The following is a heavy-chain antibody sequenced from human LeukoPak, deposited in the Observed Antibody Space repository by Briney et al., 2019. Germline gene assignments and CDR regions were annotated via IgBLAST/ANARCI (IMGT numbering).Heavy chain of an antibody. CDR3: ARNRSMTITPGFDH. CDR2: NYHSGST. J-gene: IGHJ4*02. Sequence: SETLSLTCAVSGYSIRSGEYCGWIRQPRRKRLELIGINYHSGSTHYNPPLKSRVTISVDTSKNQFSLMLSSVTAADTAVYYCARNRSMTITPGFDHWGEGTLVTVSS. D-gene: IGHD4/OR15-4a*01. V-gene: IGHV4-38-2*01. CDR1: GYSIRSGEY.